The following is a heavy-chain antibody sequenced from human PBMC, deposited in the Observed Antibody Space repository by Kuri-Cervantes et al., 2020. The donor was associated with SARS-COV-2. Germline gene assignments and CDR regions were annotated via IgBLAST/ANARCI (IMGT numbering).Heavy chain of an antibody. CDR3: AREAFYYLDV. J-gene: IGHJ6*03. V-gene: IGHV3-48*01. CDR2: ISSTASIK. Sequence: GGSLRLSCAASGFTVGSNYMSWVRQAPGKGLEGVAYISSTASIKHYGDSVKGRFTISRDNAKNLLYLQMNSLRAEDTAVYYCAREAFYYLDVWGKGTTVTVSS. CDR1: GFTVGSNY.